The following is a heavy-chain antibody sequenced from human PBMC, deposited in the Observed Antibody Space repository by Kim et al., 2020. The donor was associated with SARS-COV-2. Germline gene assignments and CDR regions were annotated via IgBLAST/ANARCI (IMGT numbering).Heavy chain of an antibody. CDR3: ARNRRYGGNYLDH. D-gene: IGHD5-12*01. V-gene: IGHV4-39*01. Sequence: SETLSLTCSVSGDSISNTAYYWGWVRQPPGKGLEWIGLIYYTGSTHYSPSLQSRVSMSADPSKNQFSLNLTSVTAADTAVYYCARNRRYGGNYLDHWGRGTLVTVSS. J-gene: IGHJ4*02. CDR2: IYYTGST. CDR1: GDSISNTAYY.